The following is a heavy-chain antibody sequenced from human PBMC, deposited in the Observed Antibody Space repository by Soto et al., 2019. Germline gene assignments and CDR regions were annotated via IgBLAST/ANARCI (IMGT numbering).Heavy chain of an antibody. CDR1: GFIFSNAW. CDR3: TPEQKWLQLSLGY. CDR2: IKSKTDGGTA. J-gene: IGHJ4*02. D-gene: IGHD5-12*01. V-gene: IGHV3-15*01. Sequence: EVQLVESGGGLVKPGGSLRLSCAASGFIFSNAWMSWVRQAPGKGLEWVGRIKSKTDGGTADYAAPVKDRFTISRDDSNNTLYLQIYSLKTEDTAVYYCTPEQKWLQLSLGYWGQGTLVTVSS.